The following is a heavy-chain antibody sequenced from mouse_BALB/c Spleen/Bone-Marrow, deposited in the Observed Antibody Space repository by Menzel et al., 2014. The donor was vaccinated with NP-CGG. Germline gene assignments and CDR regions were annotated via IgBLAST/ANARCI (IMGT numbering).Heavy chain of an antibody. Sequence: VQLQQPGAELVKPGASVKSSCTTSGFNIEDSYIYWMKQRPEQGLEWIGRIDPANGNTKYDPKFQGKATITVDTSSTTAYLQLSSLTSEDTAVYYCARNCGSSLDYWGQGTTLTVSS. CDR2: IDPANGNT. CDR3: ARNCGSSLDY. J-gene: IGHJ2*01. V-gene: IGHV14-3*02. CDR1: GFNIEDSY. D-gene: IGHD1-1*01.